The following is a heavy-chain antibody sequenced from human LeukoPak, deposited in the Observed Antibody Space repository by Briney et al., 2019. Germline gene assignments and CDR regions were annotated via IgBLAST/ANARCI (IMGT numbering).Heavy chain of an antibody. V-gene: IGHV4-61*02. Sequence: SETLSLTCTVSGGSISSGSYYWSWIRQPAGKGLEWTGRIYTSGSTNYNPSLKSRVTISVDTSKNQFSLKLSSVTAADTAVYYCARGRSSTSCLKYWGQGTLVTVSS. CDR3: ARGRSSTSCLKY. CDR1: GGSISSGSYY. CDR2: IYTSGST. D-gene: IGHD2-2*01. J-gene: IGHJ4*02.